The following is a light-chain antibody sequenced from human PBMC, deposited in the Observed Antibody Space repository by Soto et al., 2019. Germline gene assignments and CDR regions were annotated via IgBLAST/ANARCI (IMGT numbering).Light chain of an antibody. V-gene: IGKV3-11*01. CDR3: QQCGSSST. CDR2: DAS. CDR1: QSVSSY. J-gene: IGKJ5*01. Sequence: EIVLTQSPATLSLSPGERATLSCRASQSVSSYLAWYQQKPGQAPRLLIYDASNRATGIPARFSGSGSGTDFTLTISSLEPEDFAVYYCQQCGSSSTFGQGTRLAIK.